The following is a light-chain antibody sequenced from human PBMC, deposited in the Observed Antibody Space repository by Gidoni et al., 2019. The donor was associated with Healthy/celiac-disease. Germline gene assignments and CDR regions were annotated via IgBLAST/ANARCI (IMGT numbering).Light chain of an antibody. V-gene: IGKV1-33*01. CDR2: DAS. CDR3: QQYDNLLLIT. Sequence: GDRVTITCQASQDISNYLNWYQQKPGKAPKLLIYDASNLETGVPSRFSGSGSGTDFTFTISSLQPEDIATYYCQQYDNLLLITFGQXTRLEIK. J-gene: IGKJ5*01. CDR1: QDISNY.